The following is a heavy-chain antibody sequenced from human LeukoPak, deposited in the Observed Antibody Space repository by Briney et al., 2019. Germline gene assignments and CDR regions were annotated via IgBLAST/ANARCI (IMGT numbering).Heavy chain of an antibody. Sequence: GGSLRLSCAASGFTFSSYEMNWVRQAPGRGLEWVSFIYADGNTYYADSVKGRFTISRDISKNEVYLQMNSLRPEDTAVYYCARDSYGDANFDSWGQGTLVTVSS. CDR3: ARDSYGDANFDS. V-gene: IGHV3-53*01. CDR2: IYADGNT. CDR1: GFTFSSYE. J-gene: IGHJ4*02. D-gene: IGHD4-17*01.